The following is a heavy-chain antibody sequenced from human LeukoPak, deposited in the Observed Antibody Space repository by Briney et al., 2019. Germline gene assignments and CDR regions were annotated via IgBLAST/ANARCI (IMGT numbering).Heavy chain of an antibody. J-gene: IGHJ4*02. CDR1: GYTFTGYY. CDR2: INPNSGGT. CDR3: ARAEIRPVGGITIFGVVITEPAYYFDY. D-gene: IGHD3-3*01. V-gene: IGHV1-2*02. Sequence: ASVKVSCKASGYTFTGYYMHWVRQAPGQGLEWMGWINPNSGGTNYAQKFQGRVTMTRDTSISTAYMELSRLRSDDTAVYYCARAEIRPVGGITIFGVVITEPAYYFDYWGQGTLVTVSS.